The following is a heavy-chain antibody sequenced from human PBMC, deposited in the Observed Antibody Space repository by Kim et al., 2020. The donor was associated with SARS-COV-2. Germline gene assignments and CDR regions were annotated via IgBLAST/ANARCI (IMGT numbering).Heavy chain of an antibody. D-gene: IGHD3-9*01. J-gene: IGHJ3*02. V-gene: IGHV3-23*01. CDR2: ISGSGGST. CDR1: GFTFSSYA. CDR3: AKDQSPRLRYFDWLLLGAFDI. Sequence: GGSLRLSCAASGFTFSSYAMSWVRQAPGKGLEWVSAISGSGGSTYYADSVKGRFTISRDNSKNTLYLQMNSLRAEDTAVYYCAKDQSPRLRYFDWLLLGAFDIWGQGTMVTVSS.